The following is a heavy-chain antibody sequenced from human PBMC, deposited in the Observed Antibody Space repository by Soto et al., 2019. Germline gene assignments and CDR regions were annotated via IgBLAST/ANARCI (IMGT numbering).Heavy chain of an antibody. CDR2: IGTAGDT. CDR3: ARGNAPDYDYIWGSYPSGAFDI. V-gene: IGHV3-13*01. D-gene: IGHD3-16*02. J-gene: IGHJ3*02. Sequence: GSLRLSCAASGFTFSSYDMHWVRQATGKGLEWVSAIGTAGDTYYPGSVKGRFTISREKAKNSLYLQMNSLRAGDTAVYYCARGNAPDYDYIWGSYPSGAFDIWGQGTMVTVSS. CDR1: GFTFSSYD.